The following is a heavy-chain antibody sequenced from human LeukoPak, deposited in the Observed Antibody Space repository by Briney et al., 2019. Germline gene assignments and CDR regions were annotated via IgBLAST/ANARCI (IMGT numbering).Heavy chain of an antibody. V-gene: IGHV3-30*02. D-gene: IGHD6-19*01. CDR2: IWYDGSNK. CDR3: AKDTSYSSYRNYGMGV. CDR1: GFTFSSYG. Sequence: GGSLRLSCAASGFTFSSYGMHWVRQAPGKGLEWVALIWYDGSNKYYADSVKGRFTISRDNSKNTLYLQMNSLRSEDTAVYYCAKDTSYSSYRNYGMGVWGQGTTVTVSS. J-gene: IGHJ6*02.